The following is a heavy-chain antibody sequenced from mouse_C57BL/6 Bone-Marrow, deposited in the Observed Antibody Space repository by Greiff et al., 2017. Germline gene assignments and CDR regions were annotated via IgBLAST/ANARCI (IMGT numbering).Heavy chain of an antibody. J-gene: IGHJ3*01. CDR1: GFTFTDYY. Sequence: EVKVVESGGGLVQPGGSLSLSCAASGFTFTDYYMSWVRQPPGKALEWLGFISNKANGYTTEYSASVKGRFTISRVNSQSILYLQMNALRAEDSATYYCARYDYGSGSWCAYWGQGTLVTVSA. CDR3: ARYDYGSGSWCAY. V-gene: IGHV7-3*01. D-gene: IGHD1-1*01. CDR2: ISNKANGYTT.